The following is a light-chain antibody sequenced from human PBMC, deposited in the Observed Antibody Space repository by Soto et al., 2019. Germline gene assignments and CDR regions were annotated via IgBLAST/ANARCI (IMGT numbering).Light chain of an antibody. CDR2: GAS. J-gene: IGKJ1*01. Sequence: EIVLTQSPGTLSLSPGERATLSCRASQSVSSSYLAWYQQKPGQAPRPLIYGASSRAIGIPDRFSGRGSGTDFTLTISRLEPEDFAVYYCQQYGSSPWTFGQGTKV. V-gene: IGKV3-20*01. CDR3: QQYGSSPWT. CDR1: QSVSSSY.